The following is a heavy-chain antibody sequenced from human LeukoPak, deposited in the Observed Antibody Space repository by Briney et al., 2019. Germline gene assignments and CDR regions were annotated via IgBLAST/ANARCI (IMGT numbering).Heavy chain of an antibody. J-gene: IGHJ3*02. CDR1: GGSISSYY. Sequence: SETLSLTCTVSGGSISSYYWSWIRQPPGKGLEWIGYIYYSGSTNYNPSLKSRVTISVDTSKNQFSLKLSSVTAADTAVYYCARDGFGYSYGWVAFDIWGLGTVVTVSS. D-gene: IGHD5-18*01. CDR3: ARDGFGYSYGWVAFDI. V-gene: IGHV4-59*01. CDR2: IYYSGST.